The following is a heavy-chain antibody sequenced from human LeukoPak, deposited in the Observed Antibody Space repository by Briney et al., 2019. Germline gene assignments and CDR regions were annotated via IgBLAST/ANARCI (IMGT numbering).Heavy chain of an antibody. CDR3: ARGGDCSSTSCYAWFDP. CDR1: GYTFTSYD. Sequence: GASVKVSCKASGYTFTSYDINWVRQATGQGLEWMGWMNPNSGNTGYAQKFQGRVTMTRNTSISTAYMELSSLRSEDTAVYYCARGGDCSSTSCYAWFDPWGQGTLVTVSS. D-gene: IGHD2-2*01. J-gene: IGHJ5*02. V-gene: IGHV1-8*01. CDR2: MNPNSGNT.